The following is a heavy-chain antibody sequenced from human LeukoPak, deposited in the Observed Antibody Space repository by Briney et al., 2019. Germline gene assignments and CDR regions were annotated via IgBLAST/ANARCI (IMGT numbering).Heavy chain of an antibody. CDR3: AMLLHHSGRPGP. D-gene: IGHD2/OR15-2a*01. CDR1: GVSLNQYN. V-gene: IGHV4-34*01. J-gene: IGHJ5*02. Sequence: SETLSLTCAVYGVSLNQYNWTWIRQPPGKGLEWIGEINNPGSTSYNMSLRGRVTISMDTTKSQFSLTVNCVTAADTALYYCAMLLHHSGRPGPWGQGTQFTVSS. CDR2: INNPGST.